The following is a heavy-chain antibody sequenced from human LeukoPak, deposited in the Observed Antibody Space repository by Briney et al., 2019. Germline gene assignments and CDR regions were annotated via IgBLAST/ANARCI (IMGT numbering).Heavy chain of an antibody. Sequence: ASVKVSCKASGYTFTGYYMHWVRQAPGQGLEWMGWINPNSGGTNYAQKFQGRFTMTRDTSISTAYMELSRLRSDDTAVYYCEREVELRKGNWFDPWGQGTLVTVSS. CDR1: GYTFTGYY. CDR2: INPNSGGT. D-gene: IGHD1-7*01. V-gene: IGHV1-2*02. CDR3: EREVELRKGNWFDP. J-gene: IGHJ5*02.